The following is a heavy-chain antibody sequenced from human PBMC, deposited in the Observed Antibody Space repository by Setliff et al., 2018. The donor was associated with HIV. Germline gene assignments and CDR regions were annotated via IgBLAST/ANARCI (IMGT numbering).Heavy chain of an antibody. Sequence: GASVKVSCKASGYTFTGYYMHWVRQAPGQGLEWMGWINSNSGGTNYAQKFQGRVTMTRATSISTAYMELSSLRSDDTAVYFCARGATTAGLIDYWGQGTQVTVS. D-gene: IGHD4-4*01. J-gene: IGHJ4*02. V-gene: IGHV1-2*02. CDR3: ARGATTAGLIDY. CDR2: INSNSGGT. CDR1: GYTFTGYY.